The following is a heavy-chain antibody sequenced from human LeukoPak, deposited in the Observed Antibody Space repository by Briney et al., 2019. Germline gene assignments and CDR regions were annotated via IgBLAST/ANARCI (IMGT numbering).Heavy chain of an antibody. Sequence: SVKFSCKASGGTFIRNTVTWVRQAHGQGLEWMGGIIPMFGTPNYAQNFRGRVTVTTDESTSTASMELTSLRSEDTAVYYCARVSVDSGYYYLDLWGQGTLVTVSS. J-gene: IGHJ4*02. CDR2: IIPMFGTP. D-gene: IGHD3-22*01. V-gene: IGHV1-69*05. CDR3: ARVSVDSGYYYLDL. CDR1: GGTFIRNT.